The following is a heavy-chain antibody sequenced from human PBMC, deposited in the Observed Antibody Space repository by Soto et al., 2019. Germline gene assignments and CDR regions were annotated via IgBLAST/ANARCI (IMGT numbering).Heavy chain of an antibody. CDR2: IYKRATT. D-gene: IGHD7-27*01. V-gene: IGHV4-30-4*01. CDR1: GDSISNLDYF. Sequence: QVQLLESGPGLVKPSQTLSLTCSVSGDSISNLDYFWAWIRPPPGLAREYIGYIYKRATTYYNPPFESRVAVSVDKSQSQFSLNVPSVDAADTAVYFCACGRYCLTGRCFPNWFDSWGQGALVTVSS. CDR3: ACGRYCLTGRCFPNWFDS. J-gene: IGHJ5*01.